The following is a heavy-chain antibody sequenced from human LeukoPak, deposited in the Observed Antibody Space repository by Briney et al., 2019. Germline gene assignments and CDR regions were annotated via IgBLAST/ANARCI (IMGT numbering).Heavy chain of an antibody. D-gene: IGHD6-13*01. CDR1: GGSISSSSYY. Sequence: SETLSLTCTVSGGSISSSSYYWGWIRQPPGKGLEWIGSIYYSGSTYYNPSLKSRVTISVDTSKNQFSLKLSSVTAADTAVYYCARREWSGSSWYATPSLSFDYWGQGTLVTVSS. V-gene: IGHV4-39*01. CDR2: IYYSGST. CDR3: ARREWSGSSWYATPSLSFDY. J-gene: IGHJ4*02.